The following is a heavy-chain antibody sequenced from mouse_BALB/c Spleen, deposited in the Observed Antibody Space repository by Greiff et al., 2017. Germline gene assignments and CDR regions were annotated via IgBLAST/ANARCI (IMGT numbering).Heavy chain of an antibody. Sequence: LKQPGSELVRPGASVKLSCKASGYTFTSYWMHWVKQRPGQGLEWIGNIYPGSGSTNYDEKFKSKATLTVDTSSSTAYMQLSSLTSEDSAVYYCTRESWDEAWFAYWGQGTLVTVSA. J-gene: IGHJ3*01. CDR1: GYTFTSYW. D-gene: IGHD4-1*01. CDR2: IYPGSGST. V-gene: IGHV1S22*01. CDR3: TRESWDEAWFAY.